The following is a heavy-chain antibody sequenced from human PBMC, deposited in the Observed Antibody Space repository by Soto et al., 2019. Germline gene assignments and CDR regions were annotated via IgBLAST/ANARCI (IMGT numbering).Heavy chain of an antibody. Sequence: ASVKVSCKASGYTFTSYGISWVRQAPEQGLEWMGWISAYNGNTNYAQKLQGRVTMTTDTSTSTAYMELRSLRSDDTAVYYCARDLHIYDFWSGYYRPPDDAFDIWGQGTMVTVSS. J-gene: IGHJ3*02. CDR2: ISAYNGNT. V-gene: IGHV1-18*01. CDR3: ARDLHIYDFWSGYYRPPDDAFDI. CDR1: GYTFTSYG. D-gene: IGHD3-3*01.